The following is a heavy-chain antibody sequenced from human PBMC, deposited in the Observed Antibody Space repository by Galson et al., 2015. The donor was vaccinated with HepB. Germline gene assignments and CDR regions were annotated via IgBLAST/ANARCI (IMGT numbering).Heavy chain of an antibody. J-gene: IGHJ4*02. D-gene: IGHD3-22*01. V-gene: IGHV3-21*01. CDR3: ARAEDSSPFQNDY. CDR1: GFTFSSYS. CDR2: ISSSSSYI. Sequence: SLRLSCAASGFTFSSYSMNWVRQAPGKGLEWVSSISSSSSYIYYADSVKGRFTISRDNAKNSLYLQMNSLRAEDTAVYYCARAEDSSPFQNDYWGQGTLVTVSS.